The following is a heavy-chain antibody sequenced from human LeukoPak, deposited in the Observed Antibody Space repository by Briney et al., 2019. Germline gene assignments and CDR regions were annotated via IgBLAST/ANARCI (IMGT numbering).Heavy chain of an antibody. Sequence: PGGSLRLSCAASGFTFSISAMSWVRQAPGKGLECVSTISGSSGSTYYADSVKGRFTISRDNSKNTLYLQMNSLRAEDTAVYYCAKARLVVSSPSDAFDIWGQGTMVTASS. CDR3: AKARLVVSSPSDAFDI. V-gene: IGHV3-23*01. D-gene: IGHD3-22*01. J-gene: IGHJ3*02. CDR1: GFTFSISA. CDR2: ISGSSGST.